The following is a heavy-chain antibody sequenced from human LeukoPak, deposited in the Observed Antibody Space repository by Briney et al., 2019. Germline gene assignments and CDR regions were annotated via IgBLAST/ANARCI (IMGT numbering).Heavy chain of an antibody. CDR3: ARGPPGKAPVSYSRPVRGYYYMDV. V-gene: IGHV3-7*01. J-gene: IGHJ6*03. Sequence: GGSLRLSCAASGFTFSSYWMSWVRQAPGKGLEWVANIKQDGSEKYYVDSVKGRFTISRDNAKNSLYLQMNSLRAEDTAVYYCARGPPGKAPVSYSRPVRGYYYMDVWGKGTTVTVSS. D-gene: IGHD2-2*02. CDR2: IKQDGSEK. CDR1: GFTFSSYW.